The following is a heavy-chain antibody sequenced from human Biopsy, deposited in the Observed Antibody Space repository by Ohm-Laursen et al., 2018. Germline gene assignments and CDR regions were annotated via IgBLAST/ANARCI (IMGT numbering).Heavy chain of an antibody. CDR3: ARGSGYFKLDV. CDR1: GEPSSGYF. CDR2: INQSGST. Sequence: WQTLSLTCAVNGEPSSGYFWNWIRQPPGKGLEWLGEINQSGSTKYNPTLKRRATLSADSSNSQFSRRLTSGTAADTAIYYCARGSGYFKLDVWGQGTTVTVSS. J-gene: IGHJ6*02. D-gene: IGHD5-12*01. V-gene: IGHV4-34*01.